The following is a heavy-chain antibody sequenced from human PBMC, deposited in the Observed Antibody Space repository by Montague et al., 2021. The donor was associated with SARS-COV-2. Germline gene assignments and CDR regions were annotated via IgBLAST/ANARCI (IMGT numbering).Heavy chain of an antibody. Sequence: CLIPGDTVSSNSAAWNWIRQSPSRGLEWLGRTYYRSKWYNDYAVSVKSRITINPDTSKNQFSLQLNSVTPEDTAVYYYASGRMVPYSSSWTTLYYYYGMDVWGQGTTVTVSS. D-gene: IGHD6-13*01. CDR1: GDTVSSNSAA. J-gene: IGHJ6*02. CDR2: TYYRSKWYN. V-gene: IGHV6-1*01. CDR3: ASGRMVPYSSSWTTLYYYYGMDV.